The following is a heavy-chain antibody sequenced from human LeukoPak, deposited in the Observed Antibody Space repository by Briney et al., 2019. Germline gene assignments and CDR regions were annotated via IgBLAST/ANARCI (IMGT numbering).Heavy chain of an antibody. Sequence: SQTLSLICTVSGGSISSGGYYWSWIRQHPGKGLELIGYIYYSGSTYYNPSLKSRVTISVDTSKNQFSLKLSSVTAADTAVYYSARVRQGDHYFDYWGQGTLVTVSS. J-gene: IGHJ4*02. CDR3: ARVRQGDHYFDY. CDR1: GGSISSGGYY. CDR2: IYYSGST. D-gene: IGHD1-26*01. V-gene: IGHV4-31*03.